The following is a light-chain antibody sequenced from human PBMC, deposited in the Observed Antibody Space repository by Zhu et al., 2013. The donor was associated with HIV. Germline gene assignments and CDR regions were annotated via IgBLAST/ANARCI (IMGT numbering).Light chain of an antibody. CDR3: SSYTSRSTLS. CDR2: EVT. J-gene: IGLJ2*01. V-gene: IGLV2-14*03. Sequence: QSALTQPASVSGSPGQAIAISCTGTSSDVGVYNYVSWYQQHPGKPPKLMIYEVTHRPSGVSDRFSGSKSGNTASLTISGLQAEDEANYYCSSYTSRSTLSFGGGTKLTVL. CDR1: SSDVGVYNY.